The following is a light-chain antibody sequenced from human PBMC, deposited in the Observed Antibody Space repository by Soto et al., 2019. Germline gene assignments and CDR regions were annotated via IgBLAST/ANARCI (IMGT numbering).Light chain of an antibody. J-gene: IGKJ2*01. Sequence: EIVLTQSPGTLSLSPGERATLSCRASQSVNSRNLAWYQQKPGQAPRLLIYAASNRATGIPDRFSGSGSGTDFTITISRLEPDDFAVYYCQQFTRSPLFGQGTKLEIK. CDR2: AAS. V-gene: IGKV3-20*01. CDR1: QSVNSRN. CDR3: QQFTRSPL.